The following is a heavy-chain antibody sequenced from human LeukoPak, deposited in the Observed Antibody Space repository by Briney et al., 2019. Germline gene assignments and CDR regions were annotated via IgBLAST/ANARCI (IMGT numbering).Heavy chain of an antibody. V-gene: IGHV3-73*01. CDR2: IRGKANSYAT. D-gene: IGHD2-15*01. Sequence: GGSLKLSCAASGFTFSGSAMHWVRQASGKGLEWVGRIRGKANSYATAYAASVKGRFTISRDDSKNTAYLQMNSLKTEDTAVYYCTVTQDSGDYWGQGTLVTVSS. CDR1: GFTFSGSA. CDR3: TVTQDSGDY. J-gene: IGHJ4*02.